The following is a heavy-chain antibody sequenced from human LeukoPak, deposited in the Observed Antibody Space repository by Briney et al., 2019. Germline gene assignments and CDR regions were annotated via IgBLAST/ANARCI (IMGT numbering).Heavy chain of an antibody. Sequence: TSETLSLTCTVSGGSISSYYWSWIRQPPGKGLEWIGYIYYSGSTYYNPSLKSRVTISVDTSKNQFSLKLSSVTAADTAVYYCARVMVRAYYFDYWGQGTLVTVSS. D-gene: IGHD3-10*01. V-gene: IGHV4-59*12. J-gene: IGHJ4*02. CDR1: GGSISSYY. CDR2: IYYSGST. CDR3: ARVMVRAYYFDY.